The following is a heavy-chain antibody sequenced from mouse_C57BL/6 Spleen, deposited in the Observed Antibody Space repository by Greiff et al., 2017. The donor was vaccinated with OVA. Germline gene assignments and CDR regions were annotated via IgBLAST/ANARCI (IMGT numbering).Heavy chain of an antibody. V-gene: IGHV1-82*01. CDR3: ARSHYYYGPYYFYY. CDR2: IYPGDGDT. CDR1: GYAFSSSW. J-gene: IGHJ2*01. Sequence: QVQLKQSGPELVKPGASVKISCKASGYAFSSSWMNWVKQRPGKGLEWIGRIYPGDGDTNYNGKVKGKATLTADKSSNTAYMQLSSLTSEDSAVYFWARSHYYYGPYYFYYGGQGTTLTFSS. D-gene: IGHD1-1*01.